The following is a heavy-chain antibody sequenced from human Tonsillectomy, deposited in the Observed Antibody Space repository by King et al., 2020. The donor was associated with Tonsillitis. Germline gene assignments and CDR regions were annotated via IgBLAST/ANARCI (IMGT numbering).Heavy chain of an antibody. Sequence: VQLVESGGGVVQPGRSLRLSCSASGFTFSRYAMNWVRQTPGKGLEWVAVMSYDGSNKYYADSVKGRFTISRANSKNTLFLQRNSLRAEDTVMYYCAGEDSRGSVVDSNGDLDYGGQGTLVTASS. D-gene: IGHD6-19*01. CDR2: MSYDGSNK. V-gene: IGHV3-30-3*01. CDR1: GFTFSRYA. CDR3: AGEDSRGSVVDSNGDLDY. J-gene: IGHJ4*02.